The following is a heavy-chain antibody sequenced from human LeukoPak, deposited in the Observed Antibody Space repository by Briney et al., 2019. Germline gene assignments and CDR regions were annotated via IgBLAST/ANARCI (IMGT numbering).Heavy chain of an antibody. Sequence: GGSLRLSCAASGFTFSSAWMSWVRQAPGKGLEWVGRIKRRKDGGTTDYAAPVKGRFTISRDDSKDTLYLQMNSLKTEDTAVYYCATDHDDSGYYIAYASWGQGTLVSVSS. CDR2: IKRRKDGGTT. CDR3: ATDHDDSGYYIAYAS. CDR1: GFTFSSAW. D-gene: IGHD3-22*01. V-gene: IGHV3-15*05. J-gene: IGHJ4*02.